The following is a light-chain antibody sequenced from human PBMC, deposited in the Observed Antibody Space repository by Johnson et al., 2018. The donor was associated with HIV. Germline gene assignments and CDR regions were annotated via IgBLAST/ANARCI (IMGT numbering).Light chain of an antibody. J-gene: IGLJ1*01. V-gene: IGLV1-51*01. Sequence: QPVLTQPPSVSAAPRQKVTISCSGSSSNIGNNYVSWYQQLPGTAPKLLIYDNNKRPSGIPDRFSGSKSGTSATLGITGLQTGDEADYYCGTCDSSLSVYVFATGTKVTVL. CDR2: DNN. CDR3: GTCDSSLSVYV. CDR1: SSNIGNNY.